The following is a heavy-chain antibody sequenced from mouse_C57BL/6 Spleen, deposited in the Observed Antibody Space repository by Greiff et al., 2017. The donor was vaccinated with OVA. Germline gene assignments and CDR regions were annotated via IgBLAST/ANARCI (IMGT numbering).Heavy chain of an antibody. Sequence: QVQLQQPGAELVRPGSSVKLSCKASGYTFTSYWMDWVKQRPGQGLEWIGNIYPSDSETHYNQKFKDKATLTVDKSSSTAYMQLSSLTSEDSAVYYCARRITTVVYWYCDGWGTGTTVTVSS. D-gene: IGHD1-1*01. V-gene: IGHV1-61*01. J-gene: IGHJ1*03. CDR2: IYPSDSET. CDR3: ARRITTVVYWYCDG. CDR1: GYTFTSYW.